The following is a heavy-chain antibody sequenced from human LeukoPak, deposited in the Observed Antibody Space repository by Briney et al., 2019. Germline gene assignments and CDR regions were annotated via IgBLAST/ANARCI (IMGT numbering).Heavy chain of an antibody. Sequence: GGSLRLSCAASGFIFSSYVMHWVRQAPGKGLEWVAAVSNDGNHQYYAESVRGRISISRDNSKNTLYLQINSLRGEDTAVYYCARSSRSGFWFAGADYWGQGTLVTVSS. CDR3: ARSSRSGFWFAGADY. D-gene: IGHD3-10*01. CDR1: GFIFSSYV. CDR2: VSNDGNHQ. V-gene: IGHV3-30*03. J-gene: IGHJ4*02.